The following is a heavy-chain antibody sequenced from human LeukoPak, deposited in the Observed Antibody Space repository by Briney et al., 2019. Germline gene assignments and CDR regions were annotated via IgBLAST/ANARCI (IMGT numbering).Heavy chain of an antibody. J-gene: IGHJ5*02. Sequence: PLETLSLTCTVSGGSISSYYWSWFRQPPGKGLEWIGYIYTSGSTNYNPSLKSRVTISVDTSKNQFSLELSSVTAADTAVYYCASAVPAAAIWFDPWGQGTLVTVSS. CDR1: GGSISSYY. CDR3: ASAVPAAAIWFDP. D-gene: IGHD2-2*01. CDR2: IYTSGST. V-gene: IGHV4-4*09.